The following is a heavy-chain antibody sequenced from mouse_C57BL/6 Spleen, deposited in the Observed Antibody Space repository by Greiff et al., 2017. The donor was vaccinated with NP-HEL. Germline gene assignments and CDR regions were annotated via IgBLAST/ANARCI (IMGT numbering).Heavy chain of an antibody. J-gene: IGHJ1*03. CDR1: GYSITSGYY. CDR3: ARENDGYYEDFDV. CDR2: ISYDGSN. D-gene: IGHD2-3*01. V-gene: IGHV3-6*01. Sequence: EVQRVESGPGLVKPSQSLSLTCSVTGYSITSGYYWNWIRQFPGNKLEWMGYISYDGSNNYNPSLKNRISITRDTSKNQFFLKLNSVTTEDTATYYCARENDGYYEDFDVWGTGTTVTVSS.